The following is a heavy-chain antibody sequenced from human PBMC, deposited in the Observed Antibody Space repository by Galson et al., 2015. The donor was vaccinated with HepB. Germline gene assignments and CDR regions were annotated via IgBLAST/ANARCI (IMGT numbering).Heavy chain of an antibody. CDR2: IFWNDAK. V-gene: IGHV2-5*01. Sequence: PALVKPTQTLTLTCTFSGFSFGTSGVGVGWIRQPPGKALEWLALIFWNDAKRYSPSLKSRLTISKDTSNNQLVLTLTNMDPLDTATYYCAYRRGGYNPSLTFDYWGQGTLVTVSS. CDR3: AYRRGGYNPSLTFDY. D-gene: IGHD5-24*01. J-gene: IGHJ4*02. CDR1: GFSFGTSGVG.